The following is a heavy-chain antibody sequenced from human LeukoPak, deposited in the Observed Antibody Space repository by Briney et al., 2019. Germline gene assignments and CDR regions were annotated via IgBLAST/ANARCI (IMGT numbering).Heavy chain of an antibody. CDR3: AREHTLYYYDSSGYYRSDAFDI. Sequence: PSETLSLTCTVSGGSISSSSYCWGWIRQPPGKGLEWIGSIYYSGSTYYNPSLKSRVTISVDTSKNQFSLKLSSVTAADTAVYYCAREHTLYYYDSSGYYRSDAFDIWGQGTMVTVSS. V-gene: IGHV4-39*07. D-gene: IGHD3-22*01. CDR2: IYYSGST. CDR1: GGSISSSSYC. J-gene: IGHJ3*02.